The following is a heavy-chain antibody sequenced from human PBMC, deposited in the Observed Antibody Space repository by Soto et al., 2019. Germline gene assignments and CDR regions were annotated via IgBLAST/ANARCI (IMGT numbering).Heavy chain of an antibody. CDR1: GYTFTSYG. J-gene: IGHJ5*02. V-gene: IGHV1-18*04. CDR2: ISAYNGNT. D-gene: IGHD2-2*01. CDR3: ARDPYIVVVPAAPGNWFDP. Sequence: ASVNVSCKASGYTFTSYGISWVRQAPGQGLEWMGWISAYNGNTNYAQKLQGRVTMTTDTSTSTAYMELRSLRSDDTAVYYCARDPYIVVVPAAPGNWFDPWGQGNLVTVSS.